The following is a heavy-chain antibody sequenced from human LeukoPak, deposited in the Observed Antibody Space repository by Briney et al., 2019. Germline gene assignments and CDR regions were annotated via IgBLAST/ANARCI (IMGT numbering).Heavy chain of an antibody. J-gene: IGHJ4*02. CDR3: TRVGYIDEGIDY. V-gene: IGHV3-7*04. CDR2: IKQDGSKK. D-gene: IGHD5-24*01. Sequence: GGSLRLSCVASGFPFSSYWMTWVCQAPGKGLEWVASIKQDGSKKSYVDSVKGRFTISRDNAKNSLYLQMNSLRAEDTAIYYCTRVGYIDEGIDYWGQGTLVTVSS. CDR1: GFPFSSYW.